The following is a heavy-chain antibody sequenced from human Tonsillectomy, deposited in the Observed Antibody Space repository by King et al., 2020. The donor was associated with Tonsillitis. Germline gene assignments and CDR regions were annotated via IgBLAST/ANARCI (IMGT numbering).Heavy chain of an antibody. D-gene: IGHD3-16*02. CDR2: IYYSGST. V-gene: IGHV4-39*01. CDR1: GGSISSSSYY. Sequence: LQLQESGPGLVKPSETLSLTCTVSGGSISSSSYYWGWIRQPPGKGLEWIGSIYYSGSTYYNPSLKSRVTISVDTSKNQFSLKLSSVTAADTAVYYCATTPRFYDYVWGSYRNGWFDPWGQGTLVTGSS. J-gene: IGHJ5*02. CDR3: ATTPRFYDYVWGSYRNGWFDP.